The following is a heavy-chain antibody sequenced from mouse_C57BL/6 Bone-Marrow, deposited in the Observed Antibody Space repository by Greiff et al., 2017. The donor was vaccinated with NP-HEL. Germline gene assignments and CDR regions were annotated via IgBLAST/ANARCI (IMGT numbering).Heavy chain of an antibody. J-gene: IGHJ1*03. V-gene: IGHV3-4*01. Sequence: EVKVEESGPALVKPSQTVSLTCTVTGYSITNGNHWWNWIRQVSGSKLEWIGYISSSGSTDSNPSLKSRIAITRDTSKNQLFLQLNSVTTEDIATYYCARGGYGSSFWYFDVWGTGTTVTVSS. D-gene: IGHD1-1*01. CDR2: ISSSGST. CDR3: ARGGYGSSFWYFDV. CDR1: GYSITNGNHW.